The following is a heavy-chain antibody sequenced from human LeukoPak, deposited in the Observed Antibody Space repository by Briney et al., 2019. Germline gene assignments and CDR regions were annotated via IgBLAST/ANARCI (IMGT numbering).Heavy chain of an antibody. CDR3: ARDRPLYDSRAYGMDV. CDR2: IYYSGST. V-gene: IGHV4-59*01. Sequence: SETLSLTCTVSGGSISSYYWSWIRQPPGKGLEWIGYIYYSGSTNYNPSLKSRVTISVDTSKNQFSLKLSFVTAADTAVYYCARDRPLYDSRAYGMDVWGQGTTVTVSS. CDR1: GGSISSYY. D-gene: IGHD3-22*01. J-gene: IGHJ6*02.